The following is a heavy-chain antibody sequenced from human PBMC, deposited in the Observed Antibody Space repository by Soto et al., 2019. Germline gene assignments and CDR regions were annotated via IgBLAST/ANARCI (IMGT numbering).Heavy chain of an antibody. CDR3: ARDNRSGYYFEY. V-gene: IGHV4-59*12. Sequence: ASETLSLTCTVSGGSISNYDWSWIRQPPGERLEWVGYIYNSETTNYNPSLESRVTVSVDTSKNQFSLKLRSVTAADTAVYYCARDNRSGYYFEYWGQGTPVTVSS. D-gene: IGHD3-3*01. CDR1: GGSISNYD. CDR2: IYNSETT. J-gene: IGHJ4*02.